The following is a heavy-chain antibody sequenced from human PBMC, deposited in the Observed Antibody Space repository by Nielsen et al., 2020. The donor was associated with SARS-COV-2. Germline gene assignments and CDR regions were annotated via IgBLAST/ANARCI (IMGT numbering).Heavy chain of an antibody. V-gene: IGHV3-73*01. J-gene: IGHJ4*02. CDR2: IRSYANEYAT. CDR1: GFTFSGSA. CDR3: ARDPDYGDYVRDY. Sequence: GGSLRLSCVASGFTFSGSAMHWVRQASGKGLEWLGRIRSYANEYATAYAASVKGRFTISRDDSKNTAYLQMNSLRAEDTAVYYCARDPDYGDYVRDYWGQGTLVTVSS. D-gene: IGHD4-17*01.